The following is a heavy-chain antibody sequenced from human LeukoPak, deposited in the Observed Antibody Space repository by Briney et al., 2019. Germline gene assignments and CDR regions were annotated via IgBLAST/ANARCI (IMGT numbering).Heavy chain of an antibody. CDR2: IWYDGSNK. V-gene: IGHV3-33*08. CDR1: GFTFSNYW. D-gene: IGHD6-6*01. J-gene: IGHJ6*03. Sequence: GGSLRLSCAASGFTFSNYWMTWVRQAPGKGLEWVAVIWYDGSNKYYADSVKGRFTISRDNSKNTLYLQMNSLRAEDTAVYYCARRGEYSSSSGVYYYYYMDVWGKGTTVTVSS. CDR3: ARRGEYSSSSGVYYYYYMDV.